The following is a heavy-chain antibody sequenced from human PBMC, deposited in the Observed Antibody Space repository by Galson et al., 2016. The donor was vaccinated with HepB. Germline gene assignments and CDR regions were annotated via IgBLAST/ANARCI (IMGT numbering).Heavy chain of an antibody. CDR2: ISDDGRNK. CDR1: GFIFNNYA. J-gene: IGHJ4*02. D-gene: IGHD3/OR15-3a*01. CDR3: ARDDFWTGPPSASFSFDY. V-gene: IGHV3-30-3*01. Sequence: SLRLSCAASGFIFNNYAMHWVRRAPGKGLEWVAVISDDGRNKYYADSVKGRFTISRDNSKNTLYLQMNSLRAEDTAVFYCARDDFWTGPPSASFSFDYWGQGTLVTVSS.